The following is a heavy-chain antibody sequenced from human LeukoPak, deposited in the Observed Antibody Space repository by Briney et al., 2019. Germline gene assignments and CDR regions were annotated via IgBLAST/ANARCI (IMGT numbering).Heavy chain of an antibody. CDR3: ARLYSYAMDV. V-gene: IGHV3-7*01. CDR1: GFTFSRYW. J-gene: IGHJ6*02. CDR2: IKEDGSDK. Sequence: GGSLRLSCAASGFTFSRYWMTWVRQAPGKGLEWVAKIKEDGSDKYYVDSLKGRFTISKDNANNSLYMQMNSLRAEDTAVYYCARLYSYAMDVWGQGTTVTVSS.